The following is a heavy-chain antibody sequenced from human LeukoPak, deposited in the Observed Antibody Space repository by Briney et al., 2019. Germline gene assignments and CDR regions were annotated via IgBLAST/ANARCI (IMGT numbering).Heavy chain of an antibody. CDR3: AKDPASSDTAMVRSRYFGY. CDR1: GFTFSSYG. J-gene: IGHJ4*02. D-gene: IGHD5-18*01. CDR2: IRYDGSNK. V-gene: IGHV3-30*02. Sequence: PGGSLRLSCAASGFTFSSYGMHWVRQAPGKGLEWVAFIRYDGSNKYYADSVKGRFTISRDNSKNTLYLQMNSLRAEDTAVYYCAKDPASSDTAMVRSRYFGYWGQGTLVTVSS.